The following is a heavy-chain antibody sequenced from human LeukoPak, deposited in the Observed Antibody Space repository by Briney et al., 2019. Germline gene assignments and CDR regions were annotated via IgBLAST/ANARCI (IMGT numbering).Heavy chain of an antibody. CDR1: GFTFSSDW. V-gene: IGHV3-74*01. D-gene: IGHD2-21*02. Sequence: GGSLRLSCAASGFTFSSDWMHWVRQAPGKGLVWVSRINSDVSSPSYADSVKGRFTIYRDNAQNTLYLQMNSLRAEDTAVYYCARVVTAQDFDYWGQGTLVTVSS. CDR2: INSDVSSP. CDR3: ARVVTAQDFDY. J-gene: IGHJ4*02.